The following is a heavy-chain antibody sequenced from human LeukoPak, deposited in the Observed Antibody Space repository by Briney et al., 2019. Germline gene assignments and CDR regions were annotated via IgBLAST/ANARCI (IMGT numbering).Heavy chain of an antibody. CDR2: INPNSGGT. J-gene: IGHJ1*01. CDR1: GHTFTGYY. D-gene: IGHD2-2*01. V-gene: IGHV1-2*02. Sequence: GASVKVSCKASGHTFTGYYMHWVRQAPGQGLEWMGWINPNSGGTNYAQKFQGRVTMTRDTSISTAYMELSRLRSDDTAVYYCARYESPYCSSTSCSRYFQHWGQGTLVTVSS. CDR3: ARYESPYCSSTSCSRYFQH.